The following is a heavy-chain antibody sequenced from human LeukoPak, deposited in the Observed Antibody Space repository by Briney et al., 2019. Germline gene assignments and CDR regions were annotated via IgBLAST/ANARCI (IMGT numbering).Heavy chain of an antibody. Sequence: ASVKVSCKASGYTFTSYGISWVRQAPGQGLEWMGWISAYNGNTNYAQKLQGRVTMTTDTSTSTAYMELRSLRAEDTAVYYCARVANGGNPHNYYYYYMDVWGKGTTVTVSS. CDR3: ARVANGGNPHNYYYYYMDV. CDR1: GYTFTSYG. CDR2: ISAYNGNT. D-gene: IGHD4-23*01. J-gene: IGHJ6*03. V-gene: IGHV1-18*01.